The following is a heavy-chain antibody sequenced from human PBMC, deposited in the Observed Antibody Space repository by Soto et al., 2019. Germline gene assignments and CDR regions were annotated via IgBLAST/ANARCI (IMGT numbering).Heavy chain of an antibody. D-gene: IGHD6-19*01. CDR1: GDSVSSATAT. CDR3: ARDSSGFHWYFDL. Sequence: QVQLQQSGPGLVKPSQTLSLICAISGDSVSSATATWSCIRQSPSRGLECLGRTYYRSKWYNDYAVSVKSRIAITPDTSKNLLSLQLSSVTPEHTAVYFCARDSSGFHWYFDLWGRGTLVTVSS. V-gene: IGHV6-1*02. J-gene: IGHJ2*01. CDR2: TYYRSKWYN.